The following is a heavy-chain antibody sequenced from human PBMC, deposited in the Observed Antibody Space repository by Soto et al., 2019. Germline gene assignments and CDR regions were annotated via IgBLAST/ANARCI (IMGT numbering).Heavy chain of an antibody. D-gene: IGHD3-16*01. CDR1: GFTFSSYS. Sequence: PGGSLRLSCAASGFTFSSYSMNWVRQAPGKGLEWVSSISSSSSYIYYADSVKGRFTISRDNAKNSLYLQMNSLRAEDTAVYYCARDYEVGGVLPGYFQHWGQGTLVTVS. CDR3: ARDYEVGGVLPGYFQH. J-gene: IGHJ1*01. V-gene: IGHV3-21*01. CDR2: ISSSSSYI.